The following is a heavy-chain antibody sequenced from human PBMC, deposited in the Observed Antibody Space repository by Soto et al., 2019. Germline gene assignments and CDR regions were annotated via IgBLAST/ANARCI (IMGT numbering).Heavy chain of an antibody. CDR1: GGTFSSYA. CDR2: IIPILGTA. Sequence: QVQLVQSGAEVKKPGSSVKVSCKASGGTFSSYAISWVREAPGQGLEWMGGIIPILGTADYAQKFQGRVTVTADESTSTAYMELSRLRAEDTAVYYCAGPPIVATIVNYYYGMDVWGQGTTVTVSS. J-gene: IGHJ6*02. D-gene: IGHD5-12*01. CDR3: AGPPIVATIVNYYYGMDV. V-gene: IGHV1-69*12.